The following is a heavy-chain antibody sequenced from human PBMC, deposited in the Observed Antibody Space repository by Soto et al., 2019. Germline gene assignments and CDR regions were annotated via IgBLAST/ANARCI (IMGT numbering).Heavy chain of an antibody. D-gene: IGHD3-9*01. CDR2: INHSGST. J-gene: IGHJ2*01. CDR3: FFQVEDGIRDSLPVSAFLLNRSSDL. V-gene: IGHV4-34*01. Sequence: KGLEWIGEINHSGSTNYNPSLKSRVNISVDTSKSQLSLKLSSVTGADTAVYFFFFQVEDGIRDSLPVSAFLLNRSSDL.